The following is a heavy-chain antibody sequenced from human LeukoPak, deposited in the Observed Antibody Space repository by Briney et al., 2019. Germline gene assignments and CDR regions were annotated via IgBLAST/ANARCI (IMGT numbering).Heavy chain of an antibody. Sequence: PGGSLRLSCAASGITFSSYGMHWVRQAPGKGLEWVAVISYDGSNKYYADSVKGRFTISRDNSKNTLYLQMNSLRAEDTAVYYCAKRGFDPWGQGTLVTVSS. J-gene: IGHJ5*02. CDR2: ISYDGSNK. CDR1: GITFSSYG. CDR3: AKRGFDP. V-gene: IGHV3-30*18.